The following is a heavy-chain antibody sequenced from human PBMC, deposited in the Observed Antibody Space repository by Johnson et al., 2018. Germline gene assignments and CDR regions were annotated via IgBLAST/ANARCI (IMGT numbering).Heavy chain of an antibody. V-gene: IGHV3-11*01. CDR2: ISISGSTI. J-gene: IGHJ6*02. D-gene: IGHD5-18*01. CDR1: GFTFSDYY. CDR3: AKDREDTARDIYYYYGMDV. Sequence: QVQLVESGGGLVKPGGSLRLSCAASGFTFSDYYMSWIRQAPGKGLEWVSYISISGSTIYYADLVKGRFTISRDNAKNSRYLQMNSLRAEDTALYYCAKDREDTARDIYYYYGMDVWGQGTTVTVSS.